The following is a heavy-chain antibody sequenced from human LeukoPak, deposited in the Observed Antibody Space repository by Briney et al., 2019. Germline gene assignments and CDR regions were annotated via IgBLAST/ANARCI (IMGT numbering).Heavy chain of an antibody. CDR1: GYSFTNYW. V-gene: IGHV5-51*01. CDR3: ARHYRARDGLKYYYYYGMDV. Sequence: GESLNISCKGSGYSFTNYWIGWVRQMPGKGLEWMGIIYPGDSDTRYSPSFQGQVTISADKSISTAYLQWGSLKASDTAMYYCARHYRARDGLKYYYYYGMDVWGQGTTVTVSS. CDR2: IYPGDSDT. J-gene: IGHJ6*02. D-gene: IGHD5-24*01.